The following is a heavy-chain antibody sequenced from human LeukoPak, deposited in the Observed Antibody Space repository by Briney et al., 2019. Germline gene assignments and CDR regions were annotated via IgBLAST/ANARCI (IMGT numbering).Heavy chain of an antibody. J-gene: IGHJ6*03. CDR2: IYTSGST. CDR1: GGSISSYY. V-gene: IGHV4-4*07. Sequence: SETLSLTCTVSGGSISSYYWSWIRQPAGKGLEWIGRIYTSGSTNYNPSLKSRVTMSVDTSKNQFSLKLSSVTAADTAVYYCARDFRDYGDYYYYMDVWGKGTTVIVSS. CDR3: ARDFRDYGDYYYYMDV. D-gene: IGHD4-17*01.